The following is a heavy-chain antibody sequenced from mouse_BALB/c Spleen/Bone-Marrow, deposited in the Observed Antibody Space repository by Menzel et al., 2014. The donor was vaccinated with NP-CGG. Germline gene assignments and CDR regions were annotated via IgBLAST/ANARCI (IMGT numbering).Heavy chain of an antibody. V-gene: IGHV14-3*02. Sequence: EVQLQQSGAELVKPGASVKLSCTASGFNVKDTYIHWVKQRPEQGLEWIGRIDPANGNTKYDPKFQGKATITADTSSNAAYLQLSSLTSENTAVYDCASYVYGCYFDYWGQGTTLTVSS. CDR2: IDPANGNT. J-gene: IGHJ2*01. CDR3: ASYVYGCYFDY. D-gene: IGHD2-2*01. CDR1: GFNVKDTY.